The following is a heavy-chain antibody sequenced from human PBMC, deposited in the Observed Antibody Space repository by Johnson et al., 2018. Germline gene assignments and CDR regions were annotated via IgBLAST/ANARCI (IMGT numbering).Heavy chain of an antibody. Sequence: QVQLVQSGGGVVQPGRSLRLSCAASGFTFSNFDMHWVRQAPGQGLEWLAATLYDGRHQYFADSVKGRFTLSRDTSKNTVDLQMNSLAAEDTAIYYCAKGGPYSGDVRHGYFDLWGRGTLVTVSS. CDR2: TLYDGRHQ. J-gene: IGHJ2*01. CDR3: AKGGPYSGDVRHGYFDL. D-gene: IGHD5-12*01. CDR1: GFTFSNFD. V-gene: IGHV3-30*18.